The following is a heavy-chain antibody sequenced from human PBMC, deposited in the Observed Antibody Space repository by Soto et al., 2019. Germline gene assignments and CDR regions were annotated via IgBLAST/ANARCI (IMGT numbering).Heavy chain of an antibody. CDR3: AKENVPAAMLWTTVTTLGTSYFDY. D-gene: IGHD2-2*01. J-gene: IGHJ4*02. Sequence: GGSLRLSCAASGFTFSSYAMSWVRQAPGKGLEWVSAISGSGGSTYYADSVKGRFTISRDNSKNTLYLQMNSLRAEDTAVYYCAKENVPAAMLWTTVTTLGTSYFDYWGQGTLVTVSS. CDR1: GFTFSSYA. CDR2: ISGSGGST. V-gene: IGHV3-23*01.